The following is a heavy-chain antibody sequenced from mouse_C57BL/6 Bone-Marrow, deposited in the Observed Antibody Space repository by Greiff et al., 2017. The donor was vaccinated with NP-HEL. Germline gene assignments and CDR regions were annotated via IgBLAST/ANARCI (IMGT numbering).Heavy chain of an antibody. CDR1: GYTFTSYG. J-gene: IGHJ1*03. CDR3: ARKHYYGSSYRYFDV. CDR2: IYTRSGNT. V-gene: IGHV1-81*01. Sequence: QVQLQQSGAELARPGASVKLSCKASGYTFTSYGISWVKQRTGQGLEWIGEIYTRSGNTYYNEKFKGKATLTADKSSSTAYMELRSLTAEDTAVYFCARKHYYGSSYRYFDVWGTGTTVTVSS. D-gene: IGHD1-1*01.